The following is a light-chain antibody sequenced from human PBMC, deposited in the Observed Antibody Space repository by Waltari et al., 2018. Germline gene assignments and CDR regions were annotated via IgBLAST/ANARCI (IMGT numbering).Light chain of an antibody. CDR3: SSYAGPHSVV. V-gene: IGLV2-23*02. CDR2: EVN. CDR1: RRDVAPYNF. Sequence: QSALTQPPSVSRSPGQSLTVSCPGPRRDVAPYNFVSWYQHHPGKAPKLLIYEVNQRPSGVSTRFSASKSDNTASLTVSGLQAEDEADYYCSSYAGPHSVVFGGGTKVTVL. J-gene: IGLJ2*01.